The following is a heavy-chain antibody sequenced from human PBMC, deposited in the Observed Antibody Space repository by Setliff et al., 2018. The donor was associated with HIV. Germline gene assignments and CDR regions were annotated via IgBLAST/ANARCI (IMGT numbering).Heavy chain of an antibody. D-gene: IGHD4-17*01. V-gene: IGHV4-34*01. Sequence: LSLTCAVYGGSFSGYYWSWIRQPPGKGLEWIGEINHDRTTNYNPSLKSRVTISVDTSKNQFSLNLTSVTAADTAVYYCARAPLSRLRSYYYYYGMDVWGQGTTVTVSS. CDR3: ARAPLSRLRSYYYYYGMDV. J-gene: IGHJ6*02. CDR2: INHDRTT. CDR1: GGSFSGYY.